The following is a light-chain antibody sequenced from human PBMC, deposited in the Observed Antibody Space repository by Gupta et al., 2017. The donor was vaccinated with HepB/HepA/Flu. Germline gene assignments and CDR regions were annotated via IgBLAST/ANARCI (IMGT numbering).Light chain of an antibody. CDR2: WAS. CDR3: QQYYNTPVT. V-gene: IGKV4-1*01. Sequence: DIVMTQSPDSLAVSLGERATINCKSSQSVLYSSSNKNSLAWYQQRPGQPPKLLIYWASTRESGVPDRFSGSGSGTDFTLTISSLQAEDVAVYYCQQYYNTPVTFGHGTKVDIK. CDR1: QSVLYSSSNKNS. J-gene: IGKJ3*01.